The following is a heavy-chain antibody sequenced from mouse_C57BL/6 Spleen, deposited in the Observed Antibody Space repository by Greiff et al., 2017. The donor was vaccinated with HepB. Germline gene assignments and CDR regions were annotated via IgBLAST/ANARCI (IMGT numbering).Heavy chain of an antibody. CDR2: IDPENGDT. J-gene: IGHJ1*03. D-gene: IGHD1-1*01. V-gene: IGHV14-4*01. Sequence: EVMLVESGAELVRPGASVKLSCTASGFNIKDDYMHWVKQRPEQGLEWIGWIDPENGDTEYASKFQGKATITADTSSNTAYLQLSSLTSEDTAVYYCTTWTTVVATKGFVWGTGTTVTVSS. CDR3: TTWTTVVATKGFV. CDR1: GFNIKDDY.